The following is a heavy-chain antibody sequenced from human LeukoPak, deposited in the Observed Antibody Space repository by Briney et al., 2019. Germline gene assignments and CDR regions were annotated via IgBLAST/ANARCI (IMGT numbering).Heavy chain of an antibody. CDR3: ARENSGSYSWFDP. CDR2: IYHSGST. D-gene: IGHD3-10*01. CDR1: GYSISSGYY. J-gene: IGHJ5*02. V-gene: IGHV4-38-2*02. Sequence: KASETLSLTCTVSGYSISSGYYWGWIRQPPGKGLEWIGTIYHSGSTYYNPSLKSRVTISVDTSKNQFSLRLSSVTAADTAVYYCARENSGSYSWFDPWGQGTLVTVSS.